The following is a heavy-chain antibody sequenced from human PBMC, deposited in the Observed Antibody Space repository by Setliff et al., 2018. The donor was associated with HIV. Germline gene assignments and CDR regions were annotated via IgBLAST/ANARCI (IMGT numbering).Heavy chain of an antibody. Sequence: SETLSLTCAVYGGSFSGYYWSWIRQPPGKGLEWIGSIYHSGSTYYNPSLKSRVTLSVDTSKNHFSLKMSSVTAADTAVYYCASLYNCNPRGGVGGAFDIWGQGTMVTVS. D-gene: IGHD1-20*01. CDR3: ASLYNCNPRGGVGGAFDI. CDR1: GGSFSGYY. CDR2: IYHSGST. J-gene: IGHJ3*02. V-gene: IGHV4-34*01.